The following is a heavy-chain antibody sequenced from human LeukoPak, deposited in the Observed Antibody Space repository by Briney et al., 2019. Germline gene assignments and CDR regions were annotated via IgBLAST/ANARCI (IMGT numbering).Heavy chain of an antibody. J-gene: IGHJ4*02. V-gene: IGHV4-4*02. CDR1: GGSISSSTW. D-gene: IGHD1-7*01. CDR3: ASTDWNYAQ. Sequence: SETLSLTCAVSGGSISSSTWWTWVRQPPGKGLEWIGEVFYSGSTNSNPSLKSRLTMSVDESKHEFSLKLTSVTVADTAVYYCASTDWNYAQWGRGILVTVSS. CDR2: VFYSGST.